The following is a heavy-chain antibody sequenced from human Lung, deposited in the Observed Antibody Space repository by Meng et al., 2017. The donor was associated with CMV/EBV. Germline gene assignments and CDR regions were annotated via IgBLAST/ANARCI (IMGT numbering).Heavy chain of an antibody. Sequence: GESLKISCQGSGYSFTSYWIAWVRQMPGKGLEWMGIIYPGDSDTTYSPSFQGQVTISADNSISTTYLQWNSLRASDTAMYYCARQLDTRTWDNWFDPWGQGTLVXVSS. CDR3: ARQLDTRTWDNWFDP. CDR2: IYPGDSDT. CDR1: GYSFTSYW. D-gene: IGHD2-2*01. J-gene: IGHJ5*02. V-gene: IGHV5-51*01.